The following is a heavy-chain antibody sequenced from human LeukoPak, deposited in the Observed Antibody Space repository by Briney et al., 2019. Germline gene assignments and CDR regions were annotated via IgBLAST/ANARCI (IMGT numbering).Heavy chain of an antibody. Sequence: PGGSLRLSCAASGFTFSSYGMHWVRQAPGKGLEWVAVIWYDGSNKYYADSVKGRFTISRDNAKNSLYLQMNSLRAEDTAVYYCARDYTRDYYDSSGYHALGYWGQGTLVTVSS. CDR1: GFTFSSYG. J-gene: IGHJ4*02. CDR2: IWYDGSNK. D-gene: IGHD3-22*01. CDR3: ARDYTRDYYDSSGYHALGY. V-gene: IGHV3-33*01.